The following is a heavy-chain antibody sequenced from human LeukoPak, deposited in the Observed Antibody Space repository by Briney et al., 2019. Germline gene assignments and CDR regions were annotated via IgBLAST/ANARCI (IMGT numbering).Heavy chain of an antibody. D-gene: IGHD3-22*01. J-gene: IGHJ4*02. Sequence: SETLSLTCAVYGGSFSGYYWSWIRQPPGKGLEWIGSIYYSGSTYYNPSLKSRVTISVDTSKNQFSLKLSSVTAADTAVYYCARVSSGYYFGYWGQGTLVTVSS. V-gene: IGHV4-34*01. CDR1: GGSFSGYY. CDR3: ARVSSGYYFGY. CDR2: IYYSGST.